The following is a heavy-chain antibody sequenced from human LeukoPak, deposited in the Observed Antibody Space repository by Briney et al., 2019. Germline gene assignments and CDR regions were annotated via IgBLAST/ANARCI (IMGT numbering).Heavy chain of an antibody. CDR3: AIEQWELKY. V-gene: IGHV3-23*01. D-gene: IGHD1-26*01. CDR2: ISGSGGIT. CDR1: GFTFYNSG. J-gene: IGHJ4*02. Sequence: GGSLRLSCAASGFTFYNSGMGSVRQAPGKGLEWVSAISGSGGITYYADSVKGRFTISRDDSKNTLYLQMNSLKAEDTAIYYCAIEQWELKYWGQGTLVTVSS.